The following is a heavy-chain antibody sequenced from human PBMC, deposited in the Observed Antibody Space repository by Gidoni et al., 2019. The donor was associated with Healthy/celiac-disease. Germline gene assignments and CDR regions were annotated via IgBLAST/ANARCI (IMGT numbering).Heavy chain of an antibody. Sequence: QVQLVQSGAEVKKPGASVKASCKASGYTFTGYYMHWVRQAPGQGLEWMGWINPNSGGTNYAQKFQGRVTMTRDTSISTAYMELSRLRSDDTAVYYCARTYYDFWSGYYFDYWGQGTLVTVSS. CDR3: ARTYYDFWSGYYFDY. CDR1: GYTFTGYY. V-gene: IGHV1-2*02. CDR2: INPNSGGT. J-gene: IGHJ4*02. D-gene: IGHD3-3*01.